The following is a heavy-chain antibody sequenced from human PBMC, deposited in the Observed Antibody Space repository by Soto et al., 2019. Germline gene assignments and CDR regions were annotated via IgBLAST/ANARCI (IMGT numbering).Heavy chain of an antibody. V-gene: IGHV3-48*01. CDR3: ARTAAEMTFWFDP. Sequence: GGSLRLSCAASGFTFSSYSMNWVRQAPGKGLEWVSYISSSSSTIYYADSVKGRFTISRDNAKNSLYLQMNSLRAEDTAVYYCARTAAEMTFWFDPWGQGTLVTVSS. CDR1: GFTFSSYS. CDR2: ISSSSSTI. J-gene: IGHJ5*02. D-gene: IGHD2-2*01.